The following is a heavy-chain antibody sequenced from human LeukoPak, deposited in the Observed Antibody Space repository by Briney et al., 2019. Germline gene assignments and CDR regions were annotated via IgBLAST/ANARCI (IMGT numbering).Heavy chain of an antibody. V-gene: IGHV3-48*04. CDR2: ISSSSSTI. J-gene: IGHJ4*02. CDR3: ARDLPSGWYYFDY. Sequence: GGSLRLSCAASGFTFSSYAMSWVRQAPGKGLEWVSAISSSSSTIYYADSVKGRFTISRDNAKNSLYLQMNSLRAEDTAVYYCARDLPSGWYYFDYWGQGTLATVSS. CDR1: GFTFSSYA. D-gene: IGHD6-19*01.